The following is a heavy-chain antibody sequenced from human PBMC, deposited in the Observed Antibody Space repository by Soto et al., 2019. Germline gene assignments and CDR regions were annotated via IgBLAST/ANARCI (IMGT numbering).Heavy chain of an antibody. CDR2: IYYSGST. CDR3: ARHLGYSYAIYNWFDP. CDR1: GGSISSSSYY. D-gene: IGHD5-18*01. J-gene: IGHJ5*02. V-gene: IGHV4-39*01. Sequence: PSETLSLTCTVSGGSISSSSYYWGWIRQPPGKGLEWIGSIYYSGSTYYNPSLKSRVTISVDTSKNQFSLKLSSVTAADTAVYYCARHLGYSYAIYNWFDPWGQGTLVTVSS.